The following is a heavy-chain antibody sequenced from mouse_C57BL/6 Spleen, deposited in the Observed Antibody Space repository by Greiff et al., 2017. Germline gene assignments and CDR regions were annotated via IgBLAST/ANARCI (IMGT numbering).Heavy chain of an antibody. Sequence: QVQLQQPGAELVKPGASVKLSCKASGYTFTSYWMQWVQQRPGQGLEWIGAIDPSASSTNYTQKLKGKATLTVDTSSRTAYMQLSSLTSEDSAVDYCARKRYGNGAWFAYWGQGTLVTVSA. CDR1: GYTFTSYW. V-gene: IGHV1-50*01. CDR3: ARKRYGNGAWFAY. CDR2: IDPSASST. J-gene: IGHJ3*01. D-gene: IGHD2-1*01.